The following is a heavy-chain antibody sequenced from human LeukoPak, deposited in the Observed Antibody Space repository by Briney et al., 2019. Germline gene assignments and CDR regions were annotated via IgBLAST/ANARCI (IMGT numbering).Heavy chain of an antibody. V-gene: IGHV4-34*01. Sequence: SETLSLTCAVYGGSFSGYYWSWIRQPPGKGLEWIGEINHSGSTNYNPSLKSRVTISVDTSKNQFSLKLSSVTAADTAVYYCARGYFWSGPKSYYFDYWGQGTLVTVSS. J-gene: IGHJ4*02. CDR1: GGSFSGYY. D-gene: IGHD3-3*01. CDR2: INHSGST. CDR3: ARGYFWSGPKSYYFDY.